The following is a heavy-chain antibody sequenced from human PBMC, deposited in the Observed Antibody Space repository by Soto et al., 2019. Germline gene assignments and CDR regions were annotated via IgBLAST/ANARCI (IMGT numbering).Heavy chain of an antibody. CDR3: AKGRGTGTTRLGAFDI. D-gene: IGHD1-1*01. Sequence: EVQLLESGGGLVQPGGSLRLSCAASGFTFSTYAMTWVRQAPGKGLEWVSGISDNGGTTYYADSVKGRFTISRDNSKSTLDLQMNSLRAEDTAVYYCAKGRGTGTTRLGAFDIWGQGTMVTVSS. CDR2: ISDNGGTT. V-gene: IGHV3-23*01. J-gene: IGHJ3*02. CDR1: GFTFSTYA.